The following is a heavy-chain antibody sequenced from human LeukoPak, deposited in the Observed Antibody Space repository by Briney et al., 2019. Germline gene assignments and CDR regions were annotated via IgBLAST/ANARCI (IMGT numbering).Heavy chain of an antibody. V-gene: IGHV4-39*01. J-gene: IGHJ4*02. CDR3: AAYYYDSSGPYFDY. CDR1: GGSISSSSYY. D-gene: IGHD3-22*01. CDR2: IYYSGST. Sequence: SETLSLTCTVSGGSISSSSYYWGWIRQPPGKGLEWIGSIYYSGSTYYNPSLKSRATISVDTSKNQFSLKLSSVTAADTAVYYCAAYYYDSSGPYFDYWGQGTLVTVSS.